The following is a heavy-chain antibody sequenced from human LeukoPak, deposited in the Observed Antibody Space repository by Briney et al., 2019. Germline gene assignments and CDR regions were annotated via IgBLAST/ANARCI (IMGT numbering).Heavy chain of an antibody. D-gene: IGHD6-13*01. J-gene: IGHJ4*02. Sequence: GASVKVSCKASGYTFTGYYMHWVRQAPGQGLEWMGWINPNSGGTNYAQKFQGRVTMTRDTSISTAYMELSRLRSDDTAVYYCASGLPGYSSSWYESDFDYWGQGTLVTVSS. CDR1: GYTFTGYY. CDR3: ASGLPGYSSSWYESDFDY. V-gene: IGHV1-2*02. CDR2: INPNSGGT.